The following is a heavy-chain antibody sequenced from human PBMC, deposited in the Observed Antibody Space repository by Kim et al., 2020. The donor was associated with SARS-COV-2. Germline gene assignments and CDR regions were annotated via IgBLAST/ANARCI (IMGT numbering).Heavy chain of an antibody. V-gene: IGHV3-49*03. J-gene: IGHJ6*02. D-gene: IGHD6-19*01. CDR3: TNIAVAGDYNYYYGMDV. CDR1: GFTFGDYA. CDR2: IRSKAYGGTT. Sequence: GGSLRLSCTASGFTFGDYAMSWFRQAPGKGLEWVGFIRSKAYGGTTEYAASVKGRFTISRDDSKSIAYLQMNSLKTEDTAVYYCTNIAVAGDYNYYYGMDVWGQETTVTVSS.